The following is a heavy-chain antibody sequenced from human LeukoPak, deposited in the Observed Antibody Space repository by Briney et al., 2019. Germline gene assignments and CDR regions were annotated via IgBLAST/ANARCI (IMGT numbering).Heavy chain of an antibody. D-gene: IGHD3-9*01. CDR1: GFTFSSYW. Sequence: GGSLRLSCAASGFTFSSYWVHWVRQAPGKGLVWVSPINSDGSSTSYADSVKGRFTISRDNAKNTLSLQMNSLRAEDTAVYYCAGGYDILNYWGQGTLVTVSS. V-gene: IGHV3-74*01. CDR3: AGGYDILNY. J-gene: IGHJ4*02. CDR2: INSDGSST.